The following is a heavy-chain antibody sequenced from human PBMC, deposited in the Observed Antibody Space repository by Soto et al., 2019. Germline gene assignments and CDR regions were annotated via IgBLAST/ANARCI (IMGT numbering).Heavy chain of an antibody. V-gene: IGHV4-39*01. D-gene: IGHD6-19*01. J-gene: IGHJ5*02. Sequence: QLQLQESGPGLVKPSETLSLTCTVSGGSISSSSYYWGWIRQPPGKGLEWIGSIYYSGSTYYNPSLKSRVTISVDTSKNQFSLKLSSVTAADTAVYYCARHEGPQRIAVAGSWGQGTLVTVSS. CDR3: ARHEGPQRIAVAGS. CDR1: GGSISSSSYY. CDR2: IYYSGST.